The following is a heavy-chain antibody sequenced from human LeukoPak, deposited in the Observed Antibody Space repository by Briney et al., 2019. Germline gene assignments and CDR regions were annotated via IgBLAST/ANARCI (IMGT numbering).Heavy chain of an antibody. J-gene: IGHJ4*02. Sequence: GGSLRLSCAASGFTFSDYYMSWIRQVPGKGLEWVSYISSSGSTIYYADSVKGRFTISRDNAKNTLYLQMNSLRAEDTAVYYCAKDETFMVRGVAYYFDYWGQGTLVTVSS. V-gene: IGHV3-11*01. CDR3: AKDETFMVRGVAYYFDY. D-gene: IGHD3-10*01. CDR2: ISSSGSTI. CDR1: GFTFSDYY.